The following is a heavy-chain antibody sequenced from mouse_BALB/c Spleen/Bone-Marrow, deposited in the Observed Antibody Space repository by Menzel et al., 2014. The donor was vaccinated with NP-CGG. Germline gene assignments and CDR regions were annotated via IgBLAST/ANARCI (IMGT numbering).Heavy chain of an antibody. CDR2: ISNGGGST. CDR3: ARHNYDETWFAY. CDR1: GFTFSDYY. D-gene: IGHD2-4*01. V-gene: IGHV5-12*02. J-gene: IGHJ3*01. Sequence: EVKLVESGGGLVQPGGSLKLSCATSGFTFSDYYMYWVRQTPEKRLEWVAYISNGGGSTYYPDTAKGRLTISRDNAKNTLYLQMNRLKSEDTAMYYCARHNYDETWFAYWGQGTLVTVSA.